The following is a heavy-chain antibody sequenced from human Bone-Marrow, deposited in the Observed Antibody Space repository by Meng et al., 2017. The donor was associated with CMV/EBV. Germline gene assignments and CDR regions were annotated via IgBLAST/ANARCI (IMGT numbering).Heavy chain of an antibody. V-gene: IGHV1-18*01. CDR1: GYTFTSYG. Sequence: ASVKVSCKASGYTFTSYGISWVRQAPGQGLEWMGWISAYNGNTNYAQKLQGRVTMTTDTSTSTAYMELRSLRSDDTAVYYCARVLSGRKSYYYYYGMDVWGQGTTVTVSS. CDR3: ARVLSGRKSYYYYYGMDV. CDR2: ISAYNGNT. D-gene: IGHD2-15*01. J-gene: IGHJ6*02.